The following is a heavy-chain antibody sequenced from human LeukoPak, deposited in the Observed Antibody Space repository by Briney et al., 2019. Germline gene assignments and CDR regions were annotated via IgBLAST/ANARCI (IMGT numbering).Heavy chain of an antibody. Sequence: ASVKVSCKASGYTFTSYDINWVRQAPGQGLEWMGWMNPNSGNTGYAQKFQGRVTMTRNTSISTAYMELSSLRSEDTAVYYCARDLVTTVTTGYWGQGTLVTVSS. J-gene: IGHJ4*02. CDR2: MNPNSGNT. CDR3: ARDLVTTVTTGY. D-gene: IGHD4-17*01. CDR1: GYTFTSYD. V-gene: IGHV1-8*01.